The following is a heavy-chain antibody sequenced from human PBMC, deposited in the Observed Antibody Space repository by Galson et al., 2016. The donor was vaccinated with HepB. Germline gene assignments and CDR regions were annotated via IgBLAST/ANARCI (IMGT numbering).Heavy chain of an antibody. J-gene: IGHJ4*02. V-gene: IGHV4-39*07. CDR3: ASGRYYYGSEY. D-gene: IGHD3-10*01. CDR1: GGSISSSSYY. Sequence: ETLSLTCTVSGGSISSSSYYWGWTRQPPGKGLEWIGSIYYSGNTYYNPSLKSRVTISVDTSKNQFSLKLSSVTAADTAVYYRASGRYYYGSEYWGQGTLVTVSS. CDR2: IYYSGNT.